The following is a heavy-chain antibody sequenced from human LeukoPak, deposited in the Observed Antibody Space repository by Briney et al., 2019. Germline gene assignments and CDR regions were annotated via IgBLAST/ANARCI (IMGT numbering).Heavy chain of an antibody. CDR3: ARGGLGIQASFDY. V-gene: IGHV1-46*01. J-gene: IGHJ4*02. Sequence: GASVKVSCKASGYTFTNYYLHWVRQAPGQGLEWMGIINPSGGTTTYAQEFQGRLTVTRDTSTSTVYMELSSLRPEDTAMYYCARGGLGIQASFDYWGQGTLVTVSS. D-gene: IGHD7-27*01. CDR2: INPSGGTT. CDR1: GYTFTNYY.